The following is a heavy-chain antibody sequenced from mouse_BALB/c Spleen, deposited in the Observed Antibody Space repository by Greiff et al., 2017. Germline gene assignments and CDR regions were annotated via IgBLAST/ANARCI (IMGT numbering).Heavy chain of an antibody. Sequence: EVMLVESGGGLVQPGGSRKLSCAASGFTFSSFGMHWVRQAPEKGLEWVAYISSGSSTIYYADTVKGRFTISRDNPKNTLFLQMTSLRSEDTAMYYCAREAFGTDAYAMDYWGQGTSVTVSA. V-gene: IGHV5-17*02. CDR1: GFTFSSFG. CDR3: AREAFGTDAYAMDY. J-gene: IGHJ4*01. CDR2: ISSGSSTI. D-gene: IGHD2-14*01.